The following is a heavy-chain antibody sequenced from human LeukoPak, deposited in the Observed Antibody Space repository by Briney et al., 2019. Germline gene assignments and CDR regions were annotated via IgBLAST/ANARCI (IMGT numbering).Heavy chain of an antibody. CDR1: GFTFSNAW. CDR2: IKSKTDGGTT. D-gene: IGHD4-17*01. J-gene: IGHJ4*02. CDR3: TTQSSYGDYGEFDY. Sequence: GGSLRLPCAASGFTFSNAWMSWVRQAPGKGLEWVGRIKSKTDGGTTDYAAPVKGRFTISRDDSKNTLYLQMNSLKTEDTAVYYCTTQSSYGDYGEFDYWGQGTLVTVSS. V-gene: IGHV3-15*01.